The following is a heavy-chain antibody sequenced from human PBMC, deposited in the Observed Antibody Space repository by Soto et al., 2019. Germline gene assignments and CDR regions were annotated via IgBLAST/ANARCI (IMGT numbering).Heavy chain of an antibody. CDR3: ARGTRKDYSNYHYYYYMDV. CDR1: GYTFTSYG. D-gene: IGHD4-4*01. V-gene: IGHV1-18*01. Sequence: GASVKVSCKASGYTFTSYGISWVRQAPGQGLEWMGWISAYNGNTNYAQKLQGRATMTTDTSTSTAYMELRSLRSDDTAVYYCARGTRKDYSNYHYYYYMDVRGKGTTVTVSS. J-gene: IGHJ6*03. CDR2: ISAYNGNT.